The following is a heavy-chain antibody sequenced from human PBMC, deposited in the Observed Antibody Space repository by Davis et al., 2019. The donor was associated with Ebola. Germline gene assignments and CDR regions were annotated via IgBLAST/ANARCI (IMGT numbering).Heavy chain of an antibody. CDR3: ARDGSGTGYYYYYGMDV. Sequence: SETLSLTCTVSGGSVSNYYWSWIRQPPGKGLEWIGEINHSGSTNYNPSLKSRVTISVDTSKNQFSLKLSSVTAADTAVYYCARDGSGTGYYYYYGMDVWGQGTTVTVSS. J-gene: IGHJ6*02. CDR1: GGSVSNYY. V-gene: IGHV4-34*01. D-gene: IGHD3-10*01. CDR2: INHSGST.